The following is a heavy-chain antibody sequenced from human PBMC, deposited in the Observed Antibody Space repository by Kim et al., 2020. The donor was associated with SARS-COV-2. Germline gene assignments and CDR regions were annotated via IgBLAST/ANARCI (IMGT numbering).Heavy chain of an antibody. J-gene: IGHJ4*02. Sequence: ASVKVSCKASGYTFTSYAMHWVRQAPGQRLEWMGWINPGIGYTKYSQNFQGRVTITRDTSASTAYMELSSLRSEDTAVYYCARESDWKFDYWGQGTLVTVSS. CDR2: INPGIGYT. CDR1: GYTFTSYA. CDR3: ARESDWKFDY. V-gene: IGHV1-3*01. D-gene: IGHD1-1*01.